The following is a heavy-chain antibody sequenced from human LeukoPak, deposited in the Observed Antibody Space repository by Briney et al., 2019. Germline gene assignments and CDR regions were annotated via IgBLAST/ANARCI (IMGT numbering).Heavy chain of an antibody. D-gene: IGHD2-21*01. CDR2: TSSSDAGT. Sequence: GGSLRLSCAASGFTLSTYAMSWVRQTPGKGLEWVAATSSSDAGTYHADSVRGRFTISRDNSKNTLYLQMSSLRAEDAAVYFCAKAPVTSCRGAYCYPFDSWGQGTLVTVSS. CDR3: AKAPVTSCRGAYCYPFDS. V-gene: IGHV3-23*01. J-gene: IGHJ4*02. CDR1: GFTLSTYA.